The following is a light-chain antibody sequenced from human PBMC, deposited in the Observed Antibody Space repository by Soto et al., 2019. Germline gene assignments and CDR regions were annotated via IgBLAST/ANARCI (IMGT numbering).Light chain of an antibody. Sequence: QSALTQPPSASGSPGQSVTISCTGTSSDVGGYNYVSWYQHLPGKAPKLMIYEVSKRPSGVPDRFSGSKSGNTASLTVSGLQADDEADYYCSSYAGSNNFVVFGGGTKLTVL. V-gene: IGLV2-8*01. J-gene: IGLJ2*01. CDR1: SSDVGGYNY. CDR2: EVS. CDR3: SSYAGSNNFVV.